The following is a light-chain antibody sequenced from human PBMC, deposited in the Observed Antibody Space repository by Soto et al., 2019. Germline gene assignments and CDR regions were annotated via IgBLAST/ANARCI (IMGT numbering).Light chain of an antibody. CDR2: WAS. J-gene: IGKJ4*01. Sequence: DIVMTQSPDSLAVSLGERATINCKSSQSVLYSSNNKNYLAWYQQKPGQPPKLLIYWASTRESGVPDRFSGSGSGTDFTLTISILQAKDVAVYYCQQYYSTPLTFGGGTKVEIK. V-gene: IGKV4-1*01. CDR1: QSVLYSSNNKNY. CDR3: QQYYSTPLT.